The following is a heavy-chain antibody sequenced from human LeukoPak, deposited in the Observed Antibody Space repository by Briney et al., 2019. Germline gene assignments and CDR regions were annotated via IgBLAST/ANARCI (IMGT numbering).Heavy chain of an antibody. CDR1: GGSISSGGYY. V-gene: IGHV4-31*03. CDR2: IYYSGST. D-gene: IGHD2-2*01. Sequence: SETLSLTCTVSGGSISSGGYYWSWIRQHPGKGLEWIGYIYYSGSTYYNPSLKSRVTISVDTSKNQFSLKLSSVTAADTAVYYCASSVPAAHIYYYYYMDVWGKGTTVTVSS. J-gene: IGHJ6*03. CDR3: ASSVPAAHIYYYYYMDV.